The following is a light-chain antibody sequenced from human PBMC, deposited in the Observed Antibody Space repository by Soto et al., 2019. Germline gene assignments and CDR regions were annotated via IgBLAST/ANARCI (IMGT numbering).Light chain of an antibody. V-gene: IGKV3-15*01. CDR2: GAS. J-gene: IGKJ4*01. CDR3: QQYNDWPLPT. Sequence: ERVMTQSPATLLVSPGERVTLSCRASRSIITNLAWYQHKPGQAPRLLIYGASTRAAGIPARFTGSGSGTEFTLTISSLQSEDFAFYYCQQYNDWPLPTFGGGTKVEIK. CDR1: RSIITN.